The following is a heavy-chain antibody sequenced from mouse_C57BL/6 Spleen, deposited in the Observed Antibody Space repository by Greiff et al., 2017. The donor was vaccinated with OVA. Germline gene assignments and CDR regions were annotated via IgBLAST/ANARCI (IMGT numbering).Heavy chain of an antibody. CDR2: IYPGDGDT. D-gene: IGHD2-3*01. Sequence: ESGPELVKPGASVKISCKASGYAFSSSWMNWVKQRPGKGLEWIGRIYPGDGDTNYNGKFKGKATLTADKSSSTAYMQLSSLTSEDSAVYFCARGGGYYADYYAMDDWGQGTSVTVSS. V-gene: IGHV1-82*01. CDR3: ARGGGYYADYYAMDD. CDR1: GYAFSSSW. J-gene: IGHJ4*01.